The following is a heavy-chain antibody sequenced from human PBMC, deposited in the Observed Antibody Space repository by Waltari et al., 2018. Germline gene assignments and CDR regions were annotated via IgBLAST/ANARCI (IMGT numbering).Heavy chain of an antibody. Sequence: EVQLVESGGGLEQPGGSLRLSCAASGFIFSSYSINWVRKAPGEGRGVVSYVTSITSAIYYSDSVKGRFTISRDNAKNSLYLQMNSLRAEDTTVYYCTRSLTSGRGAFDIWGQGTKVTVSS. J-gene: IGHJ3*02. CDR2: VTSITSAI. V-gene: IGHV3-48*04. CDR3: TRSLTSGRGAFDI. CDR1: GFIFSSYS. D-gene: IGHD2-15*01.